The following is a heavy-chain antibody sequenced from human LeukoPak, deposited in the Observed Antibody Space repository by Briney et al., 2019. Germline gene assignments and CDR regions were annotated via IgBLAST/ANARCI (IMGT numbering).Heavy chain of an antibody. CDR3: ASRGGGYGDYEKDFDY. V-gene: IGHV1-8*01. Sequence: ASVKVSCKASGYTFTSYDINWVRQATGQGLEWMGWMNPNSCNTGYAQKFQGRVTMTRNTSISTAYMELSSLRSEDMAVYYCASRGGGYGDYEKDFDYWGQGTLVTVSS. CDR1: GYTFTSYD. D-gene: IGHD4-17*01. J-gene: IGHJ4*02. CDR2: MNPNSCNT.